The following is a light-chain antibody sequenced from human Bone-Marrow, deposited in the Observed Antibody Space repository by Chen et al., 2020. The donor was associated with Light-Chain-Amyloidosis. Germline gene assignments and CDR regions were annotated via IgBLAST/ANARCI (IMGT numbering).Light chain of an antibody. J-gene: IGKJ4*01. CDR1: QTVLSSSDNKNY. Sequence: DIGMTQSPDSLAVSLGERATIRCKSSQTVLSSSDNKNYLDWYQQKPGHPPKLLISWASTRESGVPDRFSGSGSGTDFTLTINSLQAEDVAVYYGHQYYGAPLTFGGGTKVEVK. CDR3: HQYYGAPLT. CDR2: WAS. V-gene: IGKV4-1*01.